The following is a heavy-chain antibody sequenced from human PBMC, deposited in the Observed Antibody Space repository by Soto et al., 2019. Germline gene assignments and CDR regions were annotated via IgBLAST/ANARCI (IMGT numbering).Heavy chain of an antibody. CDR3: TTGDY. CDR2: IKSKSAGGTI. Sequence: EVQLVESGGGLVKPGGSLRLSCAASGFIFTSAFMSWVRQTPGKGLEWVARIKSKSAGGTIDYAAPVKGRFTISRDDYENTVSLQMNSLKAEDTAWHYCTTGDYWGQGILVTVSS. V-gene: IGHV3-15*01. CDR1: GFIFTSAF. J-gene: IGHJ4*02.